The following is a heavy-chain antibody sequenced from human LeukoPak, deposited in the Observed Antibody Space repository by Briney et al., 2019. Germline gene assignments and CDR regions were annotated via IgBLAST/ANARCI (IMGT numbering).Heavy chain of an antibody. D-gene: IGHD2-2*01. J-gene: IGHJ5*02. CDR2: ISGSGGST. CDR1: GFTFSSYA. V-gene: IGHV3-23*01. CDR3: AKVGYCSSTSCSGSKFDP. Sequence: GGSLRLSCAASGFTFSSYAMSWVRQAPGKGLEWVSVISGSGGSTYYADSVKGRFTISRDNSKNTLYLQMNSLRAEDTAVYYCAKVGYCSSTSCSGSKFDPWGRGTLVTVSS.